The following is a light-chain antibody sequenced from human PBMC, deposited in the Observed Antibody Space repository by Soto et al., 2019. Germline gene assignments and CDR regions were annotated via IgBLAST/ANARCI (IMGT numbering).Light chain of an antibody. V-gene: IGLV2-14*01. J-gene: IGLJ2*01. CDR3: GSYTSSTTIVL. CDR2: EVT. Sequence: QSALTQPASVSRSPGQSISISCSGTNSDVGGFQFVSWYQHHPGKAPQLIIYEVTNRPSGVSNRFSGSKSGNTASLTISGLQAEDEAVYYCGSYTSSTTIVLFGGGTKLTVL. CDR1: NSDVGGFQF.